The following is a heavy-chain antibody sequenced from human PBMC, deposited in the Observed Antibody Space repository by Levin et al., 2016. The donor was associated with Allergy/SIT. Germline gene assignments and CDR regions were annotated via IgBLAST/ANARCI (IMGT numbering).Heavy chain of an antibody. J-gene: IGHJ6*02. CDR3: ATSPPSIAVRRLPYYGMDV. D-gene: IGHD6-6*01. Sequence: WVRQAPGQGLEWMGGIIPIFGTANYAQKFQGRVTITADESTSTAYMELSSLRSEDTAVYYCATSPPSIAVRRLPYYGMDVWGQGTTVTVSS. V-gene: IGHV1-69*01. CDR2: IIPIFGTA.